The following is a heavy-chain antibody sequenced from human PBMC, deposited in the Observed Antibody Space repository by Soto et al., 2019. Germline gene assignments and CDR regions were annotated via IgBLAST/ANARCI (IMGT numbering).Heavy chain of an antibody. CDR1: GYTFTNYG. Sequence: QVQLVQSEAEVKKPGASVKVSCKASGYTFTNYGLSWVRQAPGQGLEWMAWISPYDGNTHYAQKLQGRITVTTDTSTRTAYIELRSLRSDDTAVYFCARDDRAAASGTTYYFDYWGQGTLVAVSS. CDR3: ARDDRAAASGTTYYFDY. V-gene: IGHV1-18*01. D-gene: IGHD6-13*01. J-gene: IGHJ4*02. CDR2: ISPYDGNT.